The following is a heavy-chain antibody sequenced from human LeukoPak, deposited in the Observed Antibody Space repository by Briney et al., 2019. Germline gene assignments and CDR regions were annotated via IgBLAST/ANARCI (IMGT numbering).Heavy chain of an antibody. D-gene: IGHD6-19*01. J-gene: IGHJ4*02. CDR2: IIPIFGTA. CDR3: ARVEAVAAAFDY. CDR1: GGTFSSYA. V-gene: IGHV1-69*06. Sequence: ASVKVSCKASGGTFSSYAISWVRQAPGQGLEWMGGIIPIFGTANYAQKFQGRVTITADKSTSTAYMELSSLRSEDTAVYYCARVEAVAAAFDYWGQGTLDTVSS.